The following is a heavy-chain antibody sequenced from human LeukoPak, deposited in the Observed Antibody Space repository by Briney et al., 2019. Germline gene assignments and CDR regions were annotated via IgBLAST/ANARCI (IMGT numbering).Heavy chain of an antibody. CDR1: GGSISSYY. J-gene: IGHJ2*01. D-gene: IGHD5-24*01. V-gene: IGHV4-59*01. CDR3: ARDRRRWLQLGYWYFDL. Sequence: SETLSLTCTVSGGSISSYYWSWLRQPPGKGLEWIGYIYYSGSTNYNPSLKSRVTISVDTSKNQFSLKLSSVTAADTAVYYCARDRRRWLQLGYWYFDLWGRGTLVTVSS. CDR2: IYYSGST.